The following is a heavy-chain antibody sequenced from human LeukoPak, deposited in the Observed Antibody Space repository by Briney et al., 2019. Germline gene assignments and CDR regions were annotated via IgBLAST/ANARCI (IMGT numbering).Heavy chain of an antibody. Sequence: PGGSLRLSCAASGFTFSDHYMGWVRQAPGKGLEWVGRIRNKANRYTLEYAASVKGRITISRDESKNLLYLQMNSLKTEDTAVYYCARVSQARYYFDYWGQGTLVTVSS. J-gene: IGHJ4*02. CDR3: ARVSQARYYFDY. D-gene: IGHD2/OR15-2a*01. CDR1: GFTFSDHY. V-gene: IGHV3-72*01. CDR2: IRNKANRYTL.